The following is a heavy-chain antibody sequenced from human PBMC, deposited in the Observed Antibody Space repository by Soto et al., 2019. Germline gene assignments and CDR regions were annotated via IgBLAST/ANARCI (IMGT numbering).Heavy chain of an antibody. CDR1: GGSISSYY. D-gene: IGHD1-26*01. CDR3: ARAGGSYYSPYYYYGMDV. J-gene: IGHJ6*02. CDR2: IYYSGST. Sequence: QVQLQESGPGLVKPSETLSLTCTVSGGSISSYYWSWIRQPPGKGLEWIGYIYYSGSTNYNPSLKSRVTISVDTSKNQFSLKLSSVTAADTAVYHCARAGGSYYSPYYYYGMDVWGQGTTVTVSS. V-gene: IGHV4-59*01.